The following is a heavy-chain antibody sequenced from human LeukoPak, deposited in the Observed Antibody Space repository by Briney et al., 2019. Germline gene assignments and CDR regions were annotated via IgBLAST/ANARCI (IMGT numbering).Heavy chain of an antibody. Sequence: SETLSLTCTVSGYSISSGYYWGWIRQPPGKGLEWIGSTYHSGSTYYNPSLKSRVTISVDTSKNQFSLKLSSVTAADTAVYYCARHYYGSGSYYGLTGFDYWGQGTLVTVSS. CDR3: ARHYYGSGSYYGLTGFDY. CDR1: GYSISSGYY. J-gene: IGHJ4*02. D-gene: IGHD3-10*01. V-gene: IGHV4-38-2*02. CDR2: TYHSGST.